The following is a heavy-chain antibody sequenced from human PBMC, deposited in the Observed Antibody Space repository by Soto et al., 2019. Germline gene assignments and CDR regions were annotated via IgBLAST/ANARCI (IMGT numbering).Heavy chain of an antibody. Sequence: LTLTCTVSGGSIISGDYYWSWIRQPPGKGLEWIGYIYYSGSTYYNPSLKSRVTISVDTSKNQFSLKLSSVTAADTAVYYCARGNGGNLYYWGQGTLVTVSS. CDR1: GGSIISGDYY. V-gene: IGHV4-30-4*01. CDR2: IYYSGST. D-gene: IGHD2-15*01. CDR3: ARGNGGNLYY. J-gene: IGHJ4*02.